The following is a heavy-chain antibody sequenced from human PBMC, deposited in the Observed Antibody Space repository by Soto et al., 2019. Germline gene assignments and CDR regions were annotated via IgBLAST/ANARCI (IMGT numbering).Heavy chain of an antibody. V-gene: IGHV3-48*02. Sequence: EVQLVESGGGLVQPGGSLRLSCAASGFSFSRYSMNWVRQAPGKGLEWVSYISSSSSTIYYADSVKGRFTISRDNAKNSLYLQMNSLRDEDTAVYYCARDMHDSSGIAFDYWGQGTLVTVSS. CDR1: GFSFSRYS. J-gene: IGHJ4*02. D-gene: IGHD3-22*01. CDR2: ISSSSSTI. CDR3: ARDMHDSSGIAFDY.